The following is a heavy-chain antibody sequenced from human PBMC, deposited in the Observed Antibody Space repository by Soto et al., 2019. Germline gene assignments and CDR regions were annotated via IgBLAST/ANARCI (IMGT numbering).Heavy chain of an antibody. V-gene: IGHV4-59*01. CDR1: GGSISSYY. CDR3: ARCLFSYGARFEP. D-gene: IGHD1-26*01. Sequence: SETLSLTCTVSGGSISSYYWSWIRQPPGKGLEWIGYIYYSGSINYNPSLKSRVTISVDTSKNQFSLKLSSVTAADTAVYYCARCLFSYGARFEPWGQGTLVTVPS. J-gene: IGHJ5*02. CDR2: IYYSGSI.